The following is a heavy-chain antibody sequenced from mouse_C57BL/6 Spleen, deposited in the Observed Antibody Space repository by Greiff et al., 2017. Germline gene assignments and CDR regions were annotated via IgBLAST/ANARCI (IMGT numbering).Heavy chain of an antibody. D-gene: IGHD1-1*01. Sequence: VKLIGSGPGPVAPSQSLSITCTVSGVSLTSHGVHWVRHPPWKGLEWLVVIWSDGSTNYNSALKSRLSISKDNSKSQVFLKMNSLQTDDTAMYYCARHGYYYGSSYYYYAMDYWGQGTSVTVSS. CDR3: ARHGYYYGSSYYYYAMDY. J-gene: IGHJ4*01. CDR1: GVSLTSHG. V-gene: IGHV2-6-1*01. CDR2: IWSDGST.